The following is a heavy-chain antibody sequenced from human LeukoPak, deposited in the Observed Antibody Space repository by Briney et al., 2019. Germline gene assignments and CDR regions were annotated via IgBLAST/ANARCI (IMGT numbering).Heavy chain of an antibody. D-gene: IGHD3-10*01. CDR3: ARVQDRYYSGSGFDY. V-gene: IGHV3-20*04. J-gene: IGHJ4*02. CDR2: INWNGSGT. CDR1: GFTFDDYG. Sequence: GGSVRLSCAACGFTFDDYGMSWVRQAPGKGLEWVSGINWNGSGTGYADSVKGRFTIARDNAKNSLYLVMNSLRAEDTAFYYCARVQDRYYSGSGFDYWGQGTLVTVSS.